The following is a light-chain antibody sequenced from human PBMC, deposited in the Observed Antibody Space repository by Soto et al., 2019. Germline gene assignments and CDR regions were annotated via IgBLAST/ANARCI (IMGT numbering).Light chain of an antibody. CDR1: QSISSY. CDR3: QQRYRTSGMT. J-gene: IGKJ1*01. V-gene: IGKV1-39*01. Sequence: DIEMTQSPSSLSASAGERVTITCCASQSISSYLNWYQQKPGKAPKLLIYAASSLQSGVPSSISGSGSGTGVIRIISSLLPEDDVTSYYQQRYRTSGMTFGQGTQVDIK. CDR2: AAS.